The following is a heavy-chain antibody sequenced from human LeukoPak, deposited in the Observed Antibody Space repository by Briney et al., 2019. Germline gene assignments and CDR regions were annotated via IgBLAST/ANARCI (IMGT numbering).Heavy chain of an antibody. J-gene: IGHJ4*02. CDR3: ARDQEHMYCGGDCYSGFDY. CDR2: INPNSGGT. V-gene: IGHV1-2*02. D-gene: IGHD2-21*01. Sequence: ASVKVSCKASGYTFTGYYIYWVRQAPGQGLEWMGWINPNSGGTNYARKFQGRVTMTRDTSISTAYMELSRLRSDDTAVFYCARDQEHMYCGGDCYSGFDYWGQGTLVTVSS. CDR1: GYTFTGYY.